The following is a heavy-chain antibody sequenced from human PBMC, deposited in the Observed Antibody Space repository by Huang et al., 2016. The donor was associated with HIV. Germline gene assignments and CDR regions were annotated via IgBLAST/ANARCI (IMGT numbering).Heavy chain of an antibody. CDR1: GYRFTNYW. J-gene: IGHJ4*02. Sequence: EVQLVQSGAVVKKPGESLKISCKGSGYRFTNYWIGWVRQMPGKGLAWMGIIYPGDSDTKYSPSCQGQVTIAADKSVSTAYLQWSRLKASDSTVYYCARPLLGYSNGYYFDNWGQGTLVTVSS. D-gene: IGHD5-18*01. CDR3: ARPLLGYSNGYYFDN. V-gene: IGHV5-51*03. CDR2: IYPGDSDT.